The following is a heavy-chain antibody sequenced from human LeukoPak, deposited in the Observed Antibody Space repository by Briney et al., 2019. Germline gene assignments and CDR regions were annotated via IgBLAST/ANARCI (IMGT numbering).Heavy chain of an antibody. CDR2: ISGSGVST. D-gene: IGHD6-13*01. Sequence: GGSLRLSCAGSGFTFSSYAMSWVRQAPGKGLEWVSVISGSGVSTYHADSVKGRFTISRDNSKNTLYLQMNSLRAEDTAVYYCAKVQGSSWYDIFGLDVWGQGTTVTVSS. CDR3: AKVQGSSWYDIFGLDV. J-gene: IGHJ6*02. V-gene: IGHV3-23*01. CDR1: GFTFSSYA.